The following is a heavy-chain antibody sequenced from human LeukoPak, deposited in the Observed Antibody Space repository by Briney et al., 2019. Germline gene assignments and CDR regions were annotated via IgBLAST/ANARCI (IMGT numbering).Heavy chain of an antibody. V-gene: IGHV3-23*01. J-gene: IGHJ4*02. CDR1: GFTFSSYA. Sequence: GGSLRLSCAASGFTFSSYAMSWVRQAPGKGLEWVSAIGGSGGSTYYADSVKGRFTISRDNSKNTLYLQMNSLRAEDTAVYYCAKDPNSSGWYGGAYWGQGTLVTVSS. CDR3: AKDPNSSGWYGGAY. CDR2: IGGSGGST. D-gene: IGHD6-19*01.